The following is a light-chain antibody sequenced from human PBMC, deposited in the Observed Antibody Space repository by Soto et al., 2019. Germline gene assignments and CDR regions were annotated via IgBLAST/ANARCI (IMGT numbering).Light chain of an antibody. V-gene: IGKV2-28*01. CDR3: MQALQTPT. Sequence: VMTQSPLSLPVTPGEPASISCRSSQSLLHSNGYNYLDWYLQKPGQSPQLLIYLGSNRASGVPDRFSGSGSGTDFTLKISRVEAEDVGVYYCMQALQTPTFGQGTKVEIK. J-gene: IGKJ1*01. CDR1: QSLLHSNGYNY. CDR2: LGS.